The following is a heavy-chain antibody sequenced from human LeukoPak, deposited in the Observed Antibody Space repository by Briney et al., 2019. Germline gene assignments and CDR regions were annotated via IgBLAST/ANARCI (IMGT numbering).Heavy chain of an antibody. CDR2: ISYDGSNK. J-gene: IGHJ5*02. CDR1: GFTFSSYA. Sequence: GGSLRLSCAASGFTFSSYAMHWVRQAPGKGLEWVAVISYDGSNKCYADSVKGRFTISRDNSKNTLYLQMNSLRAEDTAVYYCARAGSRANNWFDPWGQGTLVTVSS. CDR3: ARAGSRANNWFDP. V-gene: IGHV3-30-3*01.